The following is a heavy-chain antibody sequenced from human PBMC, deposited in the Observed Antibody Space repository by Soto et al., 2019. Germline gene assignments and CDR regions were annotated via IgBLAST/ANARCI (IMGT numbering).Heavy chain of an antibody. Sequence: QVQLVQSGAEVKKPGASVKVSCKASGYTFTSYGISWVRQAPGQGLEWMGWISAYNGNTNYAQKLQGRVTITTDTSTSAAYTELSSLRSDHTAVYYCARDYPRGGYNHYWGQGTLVTVSS. CDR3: ARDYPRGGYNHY. CDR2: ISAYNGNT. CDR1: GYTFTSYG. D-gene: IGHD5-12*01. V-gene: IGHV1-18*01. J-gene: IGHJ4*02.